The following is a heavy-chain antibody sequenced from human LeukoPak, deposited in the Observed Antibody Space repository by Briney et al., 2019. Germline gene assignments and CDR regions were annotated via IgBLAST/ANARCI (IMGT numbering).Heavy chain of an antibody. CDR1: GYTFTGYY. CDR3: ARDLGKRDGYNHAFDI. CDR2: INPNSGGT. D-gene: IGHD5-24*01. J-gene: IGHJ3*02. V-gene: IGHV1-2*02. Sequence: GASVKVSCKASGYTFTGYYMHWVRQAPGQGLEWMGWINPNSGGTNYAQKFQGRVTMTRDTSISTAYMELSRLRSDDTAVYYCARDLGKRDGYNHAFDIWGQGTMVTVSS.